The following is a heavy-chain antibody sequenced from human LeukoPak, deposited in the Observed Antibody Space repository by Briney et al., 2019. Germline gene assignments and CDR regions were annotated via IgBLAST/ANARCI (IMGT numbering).Heavy chain of an antibody. D-gene: IGHD6-19*01. CDR3: ASLYSSGWYLDS. Sequence: SETLSLTCTVSGGSFSTYYWSWIRQPPGKRLEWIGFIFYSGSTNYNPSLKSRVTISLDTSKNQFSLKLTSVTAADTAVYYCASLYSSGWYLDSWGQGTLVTVSS. CDR1: GGSFSTYY. CDR2: IFYSGST. V-gene: IGHV4-59*01. J-gene: IGHJ4*02.